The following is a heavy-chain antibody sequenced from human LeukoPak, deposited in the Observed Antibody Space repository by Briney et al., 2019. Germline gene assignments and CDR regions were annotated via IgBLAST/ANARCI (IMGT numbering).Heavy chain of an antibody. CDR3: ARDLGSYYASYFDY. V-gene: IGHV3-30*03. CDR2: ISYDGSNK. CDR1: GFTFSSYG. D-gene: IGHD1-26*01. Sequence: GGSLRLSCAASGFTFSSYGMHWVRQAPGKGLEWVAVISYDGSNKYYADSVKGRFTISRDNSKNTLYLQMNSLRAEDTAVYYCARDLGSYYASYFDYWGQGTLVTVSS. J-gene: IGHJ4*02.